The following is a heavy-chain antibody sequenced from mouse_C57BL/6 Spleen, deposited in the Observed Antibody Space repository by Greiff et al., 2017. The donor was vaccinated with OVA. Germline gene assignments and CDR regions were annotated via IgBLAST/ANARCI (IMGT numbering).Heavy chain of an antibody. J-gene: IGHJ2*01. CDR3: ASGDGYQGYYFDY. Sequence: VQLQQSGPELVKPGASVKISCKASGYSFTGYYMNWVKQSPEKSLEWIGEINPSTGGTTYNQKFKAKATLTVDKSCSTAYMQLKSLTSEDSAVYYCASGDGYQGYYFDYWGQGTTLTVSS. CDR1: GYSFTGYY. V-gene: IGHV1-42*01. D-gene: IGHD2-2*01. CDR2: INPSTGGT.